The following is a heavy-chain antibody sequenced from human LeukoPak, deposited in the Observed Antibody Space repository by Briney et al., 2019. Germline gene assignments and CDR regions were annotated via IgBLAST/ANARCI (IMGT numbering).Heavy chain of an antibody. CDR3: ARGLAGYCTNGVCYYFDY. CDR2: IYHSGST. J-gene: IGHJ4*02. V-gene: IGHV4-4*02. D-gene: IGHD2-8*01. Sequence: PSETLSLTCAVSGGSISSSNWWSWVRQPPGKGLEWIGEIYHSGSTNYNPSLKSRVTISVDKSKNQFSLKLSSVTAADTAVYYCARGLAGYCTNGVCYYFDYWGQGTLVTVSS. CDR1: GGSISSSNW.